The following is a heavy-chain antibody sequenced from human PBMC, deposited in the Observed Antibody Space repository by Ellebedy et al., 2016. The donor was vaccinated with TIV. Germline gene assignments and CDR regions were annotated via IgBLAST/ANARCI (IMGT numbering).Heavy chain of an antibody. CDR2: IYHSGST. CDR3: ARDFGGVSSSGMDV. J-gene: IGHJ6*02. D-gene: IGHD3-16*01. Sequence: SETLSLTXAVSGGSISSSNWWSWVRQPPGKGLEWIGEIYHSGSTNYNPSLKSRVTISVDKSKNQFSLKLSSVTAADTAVYYCARDFGGVSSSGMDVWGQGTTVTVSS. CDR1: GGSISSSNW. V-gene: IGHV4-4*02.